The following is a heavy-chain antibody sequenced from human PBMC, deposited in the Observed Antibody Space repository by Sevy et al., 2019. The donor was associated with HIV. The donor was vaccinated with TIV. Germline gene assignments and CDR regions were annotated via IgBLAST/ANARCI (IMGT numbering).Heavy chain of an antibody. CDR1: GFTFSSYG. CDR3: ARGANYYDSSGSQPNFDY. V-gene: IGHV3-33*01. Sequence: GGSLSLSCAASGFTFSSYGMHWVRQAPGKGLEWVALIWYDGSSKYYADSVKGRFTLSRDNSKNTLYLQMNSLRAEDTAVYYCARGANYYDSSGSQPNFDYWGQRTLVTVSS. D-gene: IGHD3-22*01. J-gene: IGHJ4*02. CDR2: IWYDGSSK.